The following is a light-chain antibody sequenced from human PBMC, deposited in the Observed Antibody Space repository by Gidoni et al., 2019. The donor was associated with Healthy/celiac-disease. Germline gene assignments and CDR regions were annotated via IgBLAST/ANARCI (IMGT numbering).Light chain of an antibody. V-gene: IGKV3-15*01. CDR1: QSVSSN. CDR3: QQYNNWPLRIT. J-gene: IGKJ5*01. CDR2: GAS. Sequence: EIVMTQSPATLSVSPGERATLSCRASQSVSSNLAWYQQKPGQAPRLLIYGASTRATGIPARFSGSGSGTEFTLTISSLQSEDFAVYYCQQYNNWPLRITFGHGTRLEIK.